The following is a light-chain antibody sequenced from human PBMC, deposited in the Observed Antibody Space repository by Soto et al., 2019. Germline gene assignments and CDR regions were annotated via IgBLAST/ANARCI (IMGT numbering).Light chain of an antibody. CDR2: GAS. Sequence: EIVLTQSPGTLSLSPGERATVSCRASQSVSSSYLAWYQLKPGQAPRLLIYGASSRATGIPDRFSGSGSGTDFTLTISRLQPEDFAVYYCQQYGSSPTFGGGTKVEIK. CDR1: QSVSSSY. J-gene: IGKJ4*01. V-gene: IGKV3-20*01. CDR3: QQYGSSPT.